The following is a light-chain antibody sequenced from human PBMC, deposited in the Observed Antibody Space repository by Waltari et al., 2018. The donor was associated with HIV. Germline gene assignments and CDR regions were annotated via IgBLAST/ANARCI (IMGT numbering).Light chain of an antibody. Sequence: QSALAQPASVSGSPGQSITISCPGTSSDVGSYNYVYWYQHHPGKAPKLMIYEVTSRPSGVSNRFSGSKSGNTASLTISGLQAEDEADYYCSSFTASGTQVFGGGTKLTVL. V-gene: IGLV2-14*01. CDR1: SSDVGSYNY. CDR3: SSFTASGTQV. J-gene: IGLJ3*02. CDR2: EVT.